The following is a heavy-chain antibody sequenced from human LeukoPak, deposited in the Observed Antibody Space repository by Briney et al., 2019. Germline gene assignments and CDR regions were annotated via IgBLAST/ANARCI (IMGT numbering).Heavy chain of an antibody. Sequence: SVKVSCKTSGGTFSGSAMNWVRQAPGQGPEWMGRVIPSLGISKYSQKFQDRLKVTADNSSTTAFMELTSLTSDDTAVYYCATFRWIDSWGQGTLVIVSS. CDR3: ATFRWIDS. J-gene: IGHJ5*01. CDR1: GGTFSGSA. D-gene: IGHD2/OR15-2a*01. CDR2: VIPSLGIS. V-gene: IGHV1-69*04.